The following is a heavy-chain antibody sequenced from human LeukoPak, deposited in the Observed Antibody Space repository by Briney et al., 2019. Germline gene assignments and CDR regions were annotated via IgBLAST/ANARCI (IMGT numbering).Heavy chain of an antibody. CDR2: IIESGGST. CDR3: AIIAVAARPAFDI. J-gene: IGHJ3*02. V-gene: IGHV3-11*04. Sequence: GGSLRLSCAASGFSVSDSDMSWIRQAPGKGLKWISYIIESGGSTYYADSVTGRFTISRDNAKNSLYLQMDSLRAEDTAVYYCAIIAVAARPAFDIWGQGTMVTVSS. D-gene: IGHD6-19*01. CDR1: GFSVSDSD.